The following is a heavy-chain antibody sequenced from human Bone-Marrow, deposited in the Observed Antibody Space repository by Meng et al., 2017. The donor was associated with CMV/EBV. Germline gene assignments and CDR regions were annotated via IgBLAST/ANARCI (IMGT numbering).Heavy chain of an antibody. J-gene: IGHJ4*02. CDR1: GFNVNSYG. CDR2: IWYDGSNK. D-gene: IGHD1-26*01. CDR3: ASRGATGTPY. Sequence: GESLKFSCAASGFNVNSYGIHLVRQAPGKGLEWVAVIWYDGSNKYYADSVKGRFTISRDNSKNTLYLQMNSLRAEDTAVYYCASRGATGTPYWGPGTLVTVSS. V-gene: IGHV3-33*01.